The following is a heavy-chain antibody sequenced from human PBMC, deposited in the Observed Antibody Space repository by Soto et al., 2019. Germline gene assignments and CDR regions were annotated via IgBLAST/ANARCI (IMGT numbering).Heavy chain of an antibody. CDR3: ARIGRGYCSSTSCFHYYYGMDV. Sequence: QVTLKESGPVLVKPTETLTLTCTVSGFSLSNARMGVSWIRQPPGKALEWLAHIFSNDEKSYSTSLKSRLTISKDTSKSPVVLTMTNMDPVDTATYYCARIGRGYCSSTSCFHYYYGMDVWGQGTTVTVSS. D-gene: IGHD2-2*01. V-gene: IGHV2-26*01. J-gene: IGHJ6*02. CDR1: GFSLSNARMG. CDR2: IFSNDEK.